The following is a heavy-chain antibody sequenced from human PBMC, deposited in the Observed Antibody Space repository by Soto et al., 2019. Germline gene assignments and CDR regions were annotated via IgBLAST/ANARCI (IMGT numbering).Heavy chain of an antibody. CDR2: IDPRDSSA. D-gene: IGHD1-1*01. CDR1: GYTFTTYF. J-gene: IGHJ4*02. CDR3: ARRGSNSGHNTETHKH. Sequence: GESLKISCQTSGYTFTTYFITWVRQMAGRGLEWMGRIDPRDSSADYSPSFQGHVTMSIDASTHTAHLQWSSLKASDTAIYYCARRGSNSGHNTETHKHWGKGTLFTASS. V-gene: IGHV5-10-1*01.